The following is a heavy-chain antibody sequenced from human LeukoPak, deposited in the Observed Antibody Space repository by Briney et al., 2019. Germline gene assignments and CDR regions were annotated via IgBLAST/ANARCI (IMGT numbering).Heavy chain of an antibody. CDR2: INHSGST. CDR1: GGSFSGYY. V-gene: IGHV4-34*01. J-gene: IGHJ1*01. Sequence: PSKTLSLTCAVYGGSFSGYYWSWIRQPPGKGLEWIGEINHSGSTNYNPSLKSRVTISVDTSKNQFSLKLSSVTAADTAVYYCARAPRRIAVAGKALQHWGQGTLVTVSS. CDR3: ARAPRRIAVAGKALQH. D-gene: IGHD6-19*01.